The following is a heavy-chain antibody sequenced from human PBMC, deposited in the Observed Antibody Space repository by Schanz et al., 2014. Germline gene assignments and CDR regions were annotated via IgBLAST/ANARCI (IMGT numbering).Heavy chain of an antibody. V-gene: IGHV3-NL1*01. Sequence: QVQLVESGGGVVQPGRSLRLSCATSGFTFSRFGMHWVRQAPGKGPEWVSALTGSGTTTYYADSVKGRFTISRDNSKNTLDLQMNSLRAEDTAIYYCAKDLAAVGVFDYWGQGSLVTVSP. D-gene: IGHD6-13*01. CDR3: AKDLAAVGVFDY. CDR2: LTGSGTTT. J-gene: IGHJ4*02. CDR1: GFTFSRFG.